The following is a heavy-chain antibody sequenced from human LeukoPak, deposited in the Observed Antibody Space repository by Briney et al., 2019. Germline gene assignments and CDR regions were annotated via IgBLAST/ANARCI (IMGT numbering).Heavy chain of an antibody. V-gene: IGHV4-4*02. CDR1: GGSISSSTW. D-gene: IGHD1-14*01. J-gene: IGHJ4*02. Sequence: SETLSLTCAVSGGSISSSTWWSWVRQPPGKGLEWIGEIHRSGSTYYNPSLESRLTMSLDKSKNQFSLNLYSMAAADMAVYFCARAPEYGLYYFDYWGQGTLVTVSS. CDR3: ARAPEYGLYYFDY. CDR2: IHRSGST.